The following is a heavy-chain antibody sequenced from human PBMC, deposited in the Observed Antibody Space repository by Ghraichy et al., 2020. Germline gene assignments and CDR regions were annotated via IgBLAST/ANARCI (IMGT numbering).Heavy chain of an antibody. J-gene: IGHJ4*02. CDR3: ARDPYGDYKYGGTDY. D-gene: IGHD4-17*01. CDR2: IKADGSER. CDR1: GFSFSRHW. Sequence: GGSLRLSCSGSGFSFSRHWMSWVRRAPRKGLEWVASIKADGSERHYLDSVKGRFTISRDNAENSVSLEMNSLRAEDTAIYYCARDPYGDYKYGGTDYWGQGSLVAVSS. V-gene: IGHV3-7*01.